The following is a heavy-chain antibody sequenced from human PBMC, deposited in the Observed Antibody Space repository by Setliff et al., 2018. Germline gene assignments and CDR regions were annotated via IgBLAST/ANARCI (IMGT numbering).Heavy chain of an antibody. CDR3: ARDKRPWSGPIDY. Sequence: PGGSLRLSCAASGFTFSSYAMSWVRQAPGKGLEWVSAISGSGGSTYYADSVKGRFTISRDNAKNSLYLQMNSLRAEDTAVYYCARDKRPWSGPIDYWGQGTLVTVSS. CDR2: ISGSGGST. J-gene: IGHJ4*02. V-gene: IGHV3-23*01. CDR1: GFTFSSYA. D-gene: IGHD3-3*01.